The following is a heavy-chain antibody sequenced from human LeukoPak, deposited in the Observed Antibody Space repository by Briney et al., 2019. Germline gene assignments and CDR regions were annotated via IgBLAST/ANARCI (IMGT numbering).Heavy chain of an antibody. CDR3: ATEVIIAVTGNDY. J-gene: IGHJ4*02. CDR2: IKSKTDGETT. Sequence: GGSLRLSCLVSGLTFSSTWMSWVRQAPGKGLEWIGRIKSKTDGETTDYAAPLKGRFTISRDDSKNTLYLQLNSLKTEDTAVYYCATEVIIAVTGNDYWGQGSLVTVSS. D-gene: IGHD6-19*01. CDR1: GLTFSSTW. V-gene: IGHV3-15*01.